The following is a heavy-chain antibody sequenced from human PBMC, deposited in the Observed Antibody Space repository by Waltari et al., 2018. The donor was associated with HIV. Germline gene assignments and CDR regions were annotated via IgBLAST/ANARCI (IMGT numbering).Heavy chain of an antibody. CDR1: GYRLIELS. Sequence: QVQLVQSGGEAKKPGASVKVSCKVSGYRLIELSMHWVRQAPGKGLEWMGGFDPENDETIYAQKFQGRVTMTDDTSTDTAYMELSSLKSEDTAVYYCVTGYDTSGQSPTMGDYWGQGTLVTVSS. CDR2: FDPENDET. J-gene: IGHJ4*02. CDR3: VTGYDTSGQSPTMGDY. V-gene: IGHV1-24*01. D-gene: IGHD3-22*01.